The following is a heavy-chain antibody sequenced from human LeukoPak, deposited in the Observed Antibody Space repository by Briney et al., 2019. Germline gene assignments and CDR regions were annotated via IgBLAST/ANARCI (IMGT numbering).Heavy chain of an antibody. CDR3: ARGEYSSSSWGNYFDY. CDR2: ISSSSSTI. Sequence: GGSLRLSCAASGFTFSSYSMNWVRQAPGKGLEWVSYISSSSSTIYYADSVKGRFTISRDNAKNSLYLQMNSLRAEDTAVYYCARGEYSSSSWGNYFDYWGQGTLVTVSS. D-gene: IGHD6-6*01. V-gene: IGHV3-48*04. J-gene: IGHJ4*02. CDR1: GFTFSSYS.